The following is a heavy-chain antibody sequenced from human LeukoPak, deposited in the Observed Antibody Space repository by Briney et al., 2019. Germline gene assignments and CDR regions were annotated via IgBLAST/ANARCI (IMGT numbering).Heavy chain of an antibody. V-gene: IGHV1-69*05. Sequence: SVKVSCKASGGTFSSYAISWVRQAPGQGLEWMGGIIPIFGTADYAQKFQGRVTITTDESTSTAYMELSSLRSEDTAVYYCASGGYCSGGSCSWFDPWGQGTLVTVSS. D-gene: IGHD2-15*01. CDR2: IIPIFGTA. CDR1: GGTFSSYA. J-gene: IGHJ5*02. CDR3: ASGGYCSGGSCSWFDP.